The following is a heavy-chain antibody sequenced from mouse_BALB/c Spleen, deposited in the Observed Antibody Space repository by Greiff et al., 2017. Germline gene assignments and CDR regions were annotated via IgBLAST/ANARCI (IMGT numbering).Heavy chain of an antibody. V-gene: IGHV10S3*01. Sequence: EVQLVETGGGLVQPKGSLKLSCAASGFTFNTNAMNWVRQAPGKGLECVARIRSKSNNYATYYADSVKDRFTISRDDSQSMLYLQMNNLKTEDTAMYYCVRDKTTVFDYWGQGTTLTVSS. CDR2: IRSKSNNYAT. D-gene: IGHD1-1*01. CDR1: GFTFNTNA. J-gene: IGHJ2*01. CDR3: VRDKTTVFDY.